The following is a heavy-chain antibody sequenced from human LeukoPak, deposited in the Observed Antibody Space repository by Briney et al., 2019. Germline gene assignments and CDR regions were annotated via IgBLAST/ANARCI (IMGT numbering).Heavy chain of an antibody. CDR3: AWLGWYPDSYFDC. Sequence: PSDTQSLTCTVSGGSISSSSNHWGRIRQPPGEGLEWIGTIYYSGTTYYSPSLKSQLTFSLDTSKSKFSLRLSSVTAADTAVHYCAWLGWYPDSYFDCWGQGAPVTVS. D-gene: IGHD6-19*01. CDR1: GGSISSSSNH. J-gene: IGHJ4*02. CDR2: IYYSGTT. V-gene: IGHV4-39*01.